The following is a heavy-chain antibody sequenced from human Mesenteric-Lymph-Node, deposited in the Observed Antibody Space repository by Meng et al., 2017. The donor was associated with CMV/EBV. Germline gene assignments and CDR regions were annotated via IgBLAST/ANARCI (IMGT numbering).Heavy chain of an antibody. CDR3: AKRFCGSTNCYTDY. V-gene: IGHV3-23*01. J-gene: IGHJ4*02. Sequence: GGSLRLSCAASGFTFSSYAMSWVRQAPGKGLEWVSAISASVGSTYYADSVKGRFTISRDNSKNTLSLQMNNLRAEDSAVCYCAKRFCGSTNCYTDYWGQGTLVTVSS. CDR2: ISASVGST. CDR1: GFTFSSYA. D-gene: IGHD2-2*01.